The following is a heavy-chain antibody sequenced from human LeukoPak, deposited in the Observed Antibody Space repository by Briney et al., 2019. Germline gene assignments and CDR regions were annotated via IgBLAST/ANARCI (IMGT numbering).Heavy chain of an antibody. CDR1: GFTFSSYA. CDR3: AKDPTSAKIQLWFDY. CDR2: ISGSGGST. D-gene: IGHD5-18*01. J-gene: IGHJ5*01. Sequence: GGSLRLSWAASGFTFSSYAMSWVRQAPGKGLEWVSAISGSGGSTYYADSVKGRFTISRDNSKNTLYLQMNSLRAEDTAVYYCAKDPTSAKIQLWFDYWGQGTLVTVSS. V-gene: IGHV3-23*01.